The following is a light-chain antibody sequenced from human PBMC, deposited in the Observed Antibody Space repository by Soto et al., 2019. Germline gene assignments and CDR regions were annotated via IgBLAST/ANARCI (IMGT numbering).Light chain of an antibody. CDR1: QGVANY. Sequence: EIQLTQSPSFLSASVEDRVTITCRASQGVANYFAWYQQKPGKAPNLLIYAASTLQGGVPSRFSGSGSGTEFTLTISSLQPEDFATYYCQQLNSYPLTFGGGTKVDI. CDR3: QQLNSYPLT. V-gene: IGKV1-9*01. J-gene: IGKJ4*01. CDR2: AAS.